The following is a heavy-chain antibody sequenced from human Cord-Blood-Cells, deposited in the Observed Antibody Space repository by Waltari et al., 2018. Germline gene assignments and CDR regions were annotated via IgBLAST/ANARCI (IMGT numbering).Heavy chain of an antibody. J-gene: IGHJ4*02. CDR2: IRSKANSYAT. CDR3: TRLSAGY. Sequence: EVQLVESGGGLVQPGGSLKLSCAASGFTFRGSLLHWVRQASGKGLEWVGRIRSKANSYATAYAASVKGRFTISRDDSKNTAYLQMNSLKTEDTAVYYCTRLSAGYWGQGTLVTVSS. V-gene: IGHV3-73*02. CDR1: GFTFRGSL.